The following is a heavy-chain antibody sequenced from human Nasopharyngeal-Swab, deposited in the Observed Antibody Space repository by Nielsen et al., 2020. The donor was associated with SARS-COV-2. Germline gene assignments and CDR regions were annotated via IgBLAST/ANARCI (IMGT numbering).Heavy chain of an antibody. CDR1: GFTFSSYG. J-gene: IGHJ6*02. CDR2: IWYDGSNN. V-gene: IGHV3-33*01. Sequence: GESLKISCAASGFTFSSYGMHWVRQAPGKGLEWVAVIWYDGSNNYYADSVKGRFTISRDNSKNTLYLQMNSLRAEDTAVYYCARESYGMDVWGQGTTVTVSS. CDR3: ARESYGMDV.